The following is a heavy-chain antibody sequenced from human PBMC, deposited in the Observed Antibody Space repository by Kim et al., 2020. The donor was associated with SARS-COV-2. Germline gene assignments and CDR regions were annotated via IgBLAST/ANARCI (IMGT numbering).Heavy chain of an antibody. D-gene: IGHD3-16*01. J-gene: IGHJ6*02. CDR2: GDKP. Sequence: GDKPCYSDSVTGRFTISRDHSKNTLYMQMNSLRAEDTAVYYCATLGTGMDVWGQGTTVTVSS. V-gene: IGHV3-23*01. CDR3: ATLGTGMDV.